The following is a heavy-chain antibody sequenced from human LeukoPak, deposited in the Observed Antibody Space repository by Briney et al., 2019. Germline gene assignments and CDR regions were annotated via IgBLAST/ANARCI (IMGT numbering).Heavy chain of an antibody. CDR3: ARDLSVRGVISSYYYYGMHV. D-gene: IGHD3-10*01. CDR2: ISSSGSTI. Sequence: GGSLRLSCAASGFTFSSYEMNWVRQAPGNGLVWVSYISSSGSTIYYADSVKGRFTISRDNAKNSMYLQMNSLRAEDTAVYYCARDLSVRGVISSYYYYGMHVWGKGTTVTVSS. V-gene: IGHV3-48*03. J-gene: IGHJ6*04. CDR1: GFTFSSYE.